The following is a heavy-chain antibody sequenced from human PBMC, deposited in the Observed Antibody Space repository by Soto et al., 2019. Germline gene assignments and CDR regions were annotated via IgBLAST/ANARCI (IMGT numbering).Heavy chain of an antibody. V-gene: IGHV4-59*01. CDR1: GGSISSYY. CDR2: IYYSGST. CDR3: ARLSVLRFLEWPQRQYYFDY. Sequence: PSETLSLTCTVSGGSISSYYWSWIRQPPGKGLEWIGYIYYSGSTNYNPSLKSRVTISVDTSKNQFSLKLSSVTAADTAVYYCARLSVLRFLEWPQRQYYFDYWGQGTLVTVSS. D-gene: IGHD3-3*01. J-gene: IGHJ4*02.